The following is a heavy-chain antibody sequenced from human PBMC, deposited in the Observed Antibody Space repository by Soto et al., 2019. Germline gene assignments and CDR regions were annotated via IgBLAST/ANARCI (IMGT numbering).Heavy chain of an antibody. CDR3: ARLYDFWSGYYLDY. CDR2: INPNSGGT. Sequence: ASVKVSCKASGYTFTGYYMHWVRQAPGQGLEWMGWINPNSGGTNYAQKFQGWVTMTRDTSISTAYMELSRLRSDDTAVYYCARLYDFWSGYYLDYCVQGTLVTGSS. D-gene: IGHD3-3*01. CDR1: GYTFTGYY. J-gene: IGHJ4*02. V-gene: IGHV1-2*04.